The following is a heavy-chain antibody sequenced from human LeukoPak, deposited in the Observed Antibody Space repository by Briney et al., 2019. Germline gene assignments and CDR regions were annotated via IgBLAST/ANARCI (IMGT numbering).Heavy chain of an antibody. Sequence: SETLSLTCAVYGGSFSGYYWSWIRQPPGKGLEWIGEINHSGSTNYNPSLKSRVTISVDTSKNQFSLKLSSVTAADTAVYYCARVIIAVAGTGHYYYYMDVWGKGTTVTISS. D-gene: IGHD6-19*01. CDR2: INHSGST. V-gene: IGHV4-34*01. CDR1: GGSFSGYY. CDR3: ARVIIAVAGTGHYYYYMDV. J-gene: IGHJ6*03.